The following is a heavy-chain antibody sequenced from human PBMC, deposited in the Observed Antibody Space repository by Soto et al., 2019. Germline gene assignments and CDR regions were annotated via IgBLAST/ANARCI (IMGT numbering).Heavy chain of an antibody. CDR3: ARDWGTYGSGSYYNDYYYYGMDV. CDR1: GFTFSSYG. J-gene: IGHJ6*02. D-gene: IGHD3-10*01. CDR2: IWYDGSNK. Sequence: GGSLRLSCAASGFTFSSYGMHWVRQAPGKGLEWVAVIWYDGSNKYYADSVKGRFTISGDNSKNTRYLQMNSLRAEDTAVYYCARDWGTYGSGSYYNDYYYYGMDVWGQGTTVTVSS. V-gene: IGHV3-33*01.